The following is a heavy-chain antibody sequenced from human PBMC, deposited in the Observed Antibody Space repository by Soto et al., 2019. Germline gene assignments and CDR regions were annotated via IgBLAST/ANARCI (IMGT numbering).Heavy chain of an antibody. CDR1: GFTFSGYY. CDR3: ARDLSSSSDY. J-gene: IGHJ4*02. Sequence: QVQLVESGGGLVKPGGSLRLSCAASGFTFSGYYMSWIRQAPGKGLEWVSYTSSSGTTIKYADSVKGRFSISRDNTKNSVYLQMNSLRAEDTAVYYCARDLSSSSDYWGQGTLVTVSS. D-gene: IGHD6-6*01. CDR2: TSSSGTTI. V-gene: IGHV3-11*01.